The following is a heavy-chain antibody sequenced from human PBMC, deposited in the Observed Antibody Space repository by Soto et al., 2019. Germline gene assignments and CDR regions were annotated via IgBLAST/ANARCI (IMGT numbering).Heavy chain of an antibody. D-gene: IGHD3-22*01. CDR1: VFTFSSNG. CDR2: IWYDGNKK. J-gene: IGHJ4*02. V-gene: IGHV3-33*03. Sequence: WWSLRLSCSASVFTFSSNGMHWFRQAPGKGLEWVAVIWYDGNKKYYGDSVRGRFTISRDNSKNTLYLEMNSLRAEDTAVYYCVVDTSGLLDYWGQGTQVTVSS. CDR3: VVDTSGLLDY.